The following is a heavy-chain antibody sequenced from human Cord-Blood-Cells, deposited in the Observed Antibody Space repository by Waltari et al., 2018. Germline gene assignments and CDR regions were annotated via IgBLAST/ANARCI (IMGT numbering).Heavy chain of an antibody. Sequence: EVQLVESGGGLVKPGGSLRLSCAASGFTFSSNSMNWVRQAPGKGLEWVSSISSSSSYIYYADSVKGRFTISRDNAKNSLYLQMNSLRAEDTAVYYCARVGVGATTAFDIWGQGTMVTVSS. V-gene: IGHV3-21*01. CDR2: ISSSSSYI. J-gene: IGHJ3*02. D-gene: IGHD1-26*01. CDR3: ARVGVGATTAFDI. CDR1: GFTFSSNS.